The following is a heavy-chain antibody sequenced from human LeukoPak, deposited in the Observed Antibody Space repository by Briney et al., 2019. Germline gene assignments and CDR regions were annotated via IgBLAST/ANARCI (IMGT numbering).Heavy chain of an antibody. D-gene: IGHD5-12*01. CDR3: AREDSGYDYSPFDY. CDR1: GGSISSYY. CDR2: IYYSGST. V-gene: IGHV4-59*01. J-gene: IGHJ4*02. Sequence: SETLSLTCTVSGGSISSYYWSWIRQPPGKGLEWIGYIYYSGSTSYNPSLKSRVTISVDTSMNQFSLKLLSVTAADTAVYYCAREDSGYDYSPFDYWGQGILVTVSS.